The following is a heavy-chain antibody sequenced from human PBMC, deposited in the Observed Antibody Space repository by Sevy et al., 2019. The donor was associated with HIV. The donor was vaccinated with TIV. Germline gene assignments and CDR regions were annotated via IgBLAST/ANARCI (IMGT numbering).Heavy chain of an antibody. CDR3: AATREYYYGSSGYFDY. Sequence: ASVKVSFKVSGYTLTKLSMHWVRQAPGKGLEWMGSCDPEDGERIYAQNFQGRVTLSDDTSTDTAYMDLSSLRSDDTAVYFCAATREYYYGSSGYFDYWGQGTLVTVSS. CDR2: CDPEDGER. V-gene: IGHV1-24*01. J-gene: IGHJ4*02. CDR1: GYTLTKLS. D-gene: IGHD3-22*01.